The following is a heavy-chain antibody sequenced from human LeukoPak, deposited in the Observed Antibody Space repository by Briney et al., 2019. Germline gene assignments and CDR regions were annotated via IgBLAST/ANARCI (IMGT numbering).Heavy chain of an antibody. CDR1: GGPISSSSYY. Sequence: PSETLSLTCTVSGGPISSSSYYWGWIRQPPGKGLEWIGSIYYSGSTYYNPSLKSRVTISVDTSKNQFSLKLSSVTAADTAVYYCARQATYYYDSSGYYRLDYWGQGTLVTVSS. CDR3: ARQATYYYDSSGYYRLDY. J-gene: IGHJ4*02. V-gene: IGHV4-39*01. CDR2: IYYSGST. D-gene: IGHD3-22*01.